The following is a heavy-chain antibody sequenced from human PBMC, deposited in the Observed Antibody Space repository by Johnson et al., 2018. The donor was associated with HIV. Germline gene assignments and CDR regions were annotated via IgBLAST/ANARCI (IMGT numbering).Heavy chain of an antibody. CDR3: AKDIVATIKTAFDI. D-gene: IGHD5-12*01. CDR2: ISWNSGSI. V-gene: IGHV3-9*01. CDR1: GFTFDDYA. J-gene: IGHJ3*02. Sequence: VQLVESGGGLVQPGRSLRLSCAASGFTFDDYAMHWVRQAPGKGLEWVSGISWNSGSIGYADSVKGRFTISRDNAKNSLYLQMNSLRAEDTALYYCAKDIVATIKTAFDIWGQGTMVTVSS.